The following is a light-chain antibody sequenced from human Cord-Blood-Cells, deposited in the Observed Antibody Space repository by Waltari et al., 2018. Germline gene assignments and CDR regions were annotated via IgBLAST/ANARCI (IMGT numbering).Light chain of an antibody. V-gene: IGLV2-14*03. CDR3: SSYTSSSTYV. J-gene: IGLJ1*01. Sequence: QSALTLPASVSGSPGQSLTISCPGTSSAVGGYNYAPWYQQHPGKAPKLMIYDVSNRPSGVSNRFSGSKSGNTASLTISGLQAEDEADYYCSSYTSSSTYVFGTGTKVTVL. CDR2: DVS. CDR1: SSAVGGYNY.